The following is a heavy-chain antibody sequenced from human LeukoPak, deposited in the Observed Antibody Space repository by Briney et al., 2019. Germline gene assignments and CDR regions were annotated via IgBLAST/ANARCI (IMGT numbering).Heavy chain of an antibody. CDR3: SAGYDY. V-gene: IGHV3-23*01. J-gene: IGHJ4*01. CDR1: GFTFSSYA. D-gene: IGHD2-15*01. Sequence: PGGSLRLSCAASGFTFSSYAMSWVRQAPGKGLEWVSTISSPTSSTHYADFVKGRFTISRDNSKNTLYLQMNSLRAEDTAMYYCSAGYDYWGHRTLVTVSS. CDR2: ISSPTSST.